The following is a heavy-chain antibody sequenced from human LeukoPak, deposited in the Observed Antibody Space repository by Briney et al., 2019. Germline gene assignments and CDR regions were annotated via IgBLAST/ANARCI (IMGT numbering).Heavy chain of an antibody. CDR3: TTVVGATTRSPFDY. CDR1: GFTFSNAW. Sequence: GGSLRLSCAASGFTFSNAWMSWVRQAPGKGLEWVGRIKSKTDGGTTDYAAPVKGRFTISRDDSKNTLYLQMNSLKTEDTAVYCCTTVVGATTRSPFDYWGQGTLVTVSS. J-gene: IGHJ4*02. D-gene: IGHD1-26*01. V-gene: IGHV3-15*01. CDR2: IKSKTDGGTT.